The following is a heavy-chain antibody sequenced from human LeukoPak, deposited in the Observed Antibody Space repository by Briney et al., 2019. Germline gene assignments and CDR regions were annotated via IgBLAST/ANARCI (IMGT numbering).Heavy chain of an antibody. CDR1: GYTFTIYA. Sequence: ASVKVSCKASGYTFTIYAMHWVRQAPGQRLEWMGWISVYSGNTKYAQKFQGRVFMTTDTSTSTAYMELRSLRSDDTAVYYCARRYYYDRSGYYYFDYWGQGTLVTVSS. V-gene: IGHV1-3*01. CDR3: ARRYYYDRSGYYYFDY. J-gene: IGHJ4*02. CDR2: ISVYSGNT. D-gene: IGHD3-22*01.